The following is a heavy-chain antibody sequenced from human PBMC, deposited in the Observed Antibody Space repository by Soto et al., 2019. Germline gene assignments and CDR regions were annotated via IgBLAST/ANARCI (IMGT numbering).Heavy chain of an antibody. CDR1: GDSLRGQS. D-gene: IGHD6-19*01. Sequence: QVQLQQWGAGLLKASETLSLTCAVVGDSLRGQSWNWIRQSPGKGLEWIGELDQRGGTNYNPSLKSRAIISDDTSKNQFSLTLTSVTAAATAVYYCAREDSYGWSGESLDVWGQGTTVTVSS. CDR2: LDQRGGT. CDR3: AREDSYGWSGESLDV. V-gene: IGHV4-34*01. J-gene: IGHJ6*02.